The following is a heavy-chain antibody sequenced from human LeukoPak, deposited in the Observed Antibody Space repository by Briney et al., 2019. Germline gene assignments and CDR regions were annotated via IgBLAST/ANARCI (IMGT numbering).Heavy chain of an antibody. CDR2: ISAYNGNT. CDR1: GYTFTSYG. Sequence: GASVKVSCKASGYTFTSYGISWVRQAPGQGLEWMGWISAYNGNTNYAQKLQGRVTMTTDTSTSTAYMELRSLRSGDTAVYYCARDRRADMVFVIQVRMDAFDIWGQGTMVTVS. V-gene: IGHV1-18*01. J-gene: IGHJ3*02. D-gene: IGHD2-8*01. CDR3: ARDRRADMVFVIQVRMDAFDI.